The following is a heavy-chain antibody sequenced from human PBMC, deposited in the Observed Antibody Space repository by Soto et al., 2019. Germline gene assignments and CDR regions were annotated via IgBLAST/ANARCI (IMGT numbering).Heavy chain of an antibody. D-gene: IGHD3-10*01. CDR3: ARGSSGSYYIPLDYYYYYYGMDV. J-gene: IGHJ6*02. CDR2: INPSGGST. V-gene: IGHV1-46*01. CDR1: GYTFTSYY. Sequence: GASVKVSCKASGYTFTSYYMHWVRQAPGQGLEWMGIINPSGGSTSYAQKFQGRVTMTRDTSTSTVYMELSSLRSEDTAVYYCARGSSGSYYIPLDYYYYYYGMDVWGQGTTVTVSS.